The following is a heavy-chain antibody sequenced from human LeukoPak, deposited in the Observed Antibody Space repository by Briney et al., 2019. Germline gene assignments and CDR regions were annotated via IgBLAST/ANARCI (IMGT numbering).Heavy chain of an antibody. CDR1: GYTFTGYY. D-gene: IGHD6-6*01. J-gene: IGHJ5*02. Sequence: ASVKVCCKASGYTFTGYYMHWVRQAPGQGLEWMGWINPNSGGTNYAQNFQGRVTMTRDTSISTAYMELSRLRSDDTAVYYCARERTAARNWFDPWGQGTLVTVSS. CDR2: INPNSGGT. CDR3: ARERTAARNWFDP. V-gene: IGHV1-2*02.